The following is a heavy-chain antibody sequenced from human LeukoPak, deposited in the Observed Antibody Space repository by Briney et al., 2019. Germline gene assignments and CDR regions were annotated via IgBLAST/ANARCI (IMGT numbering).Heavy chain of an antibody. D-gene: IGHD3-9*01. J-gene: IGHJ6*02. CDR2: MYSGGST. CDR3: AKGSDILTGYYGMDV. V-gene: IGHV3-53*01. Sequence: PGGSLRLSCAASGFSVRSNYMSWVRQSPRKALEWVSIMYSGGSTDYADSVKGRFIISRDHSKNTLYLQMNSLRAEDTAVYYCAKGSDILTGYYGMDVWGQGTTVTVSS. CDR1: GFSVRSNY.